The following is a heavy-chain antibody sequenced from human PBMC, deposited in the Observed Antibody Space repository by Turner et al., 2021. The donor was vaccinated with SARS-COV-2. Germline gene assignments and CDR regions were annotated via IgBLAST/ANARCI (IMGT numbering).Heavy chain of an antibody. D-gene: IGHD2-21*02. Sequence: QVQLVESGGCVVQPGRSLRLSCAASGFTFSSYAMHWVRQAPGKGLEWVAVISYDGSNKYYADSVKGRFTISRDNSKNTLYLQMNSLRAEDTAVYYCARDHWGNVVVVTANHYYYGMDVWGQGTTVTVSS. J-gene: IGHJ6*02. CDR2: ISYDGSNK. CDR3: ARDHWGNVVVVTANHYYYGMDV. V-gene: IGHV3-30-3*01. CDR1: GFTFSSYA.